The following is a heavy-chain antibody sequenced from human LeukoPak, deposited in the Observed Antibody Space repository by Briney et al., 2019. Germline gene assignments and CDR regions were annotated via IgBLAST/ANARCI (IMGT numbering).Heavy chain of an antibody. CDR1: GFTFSSYE. CDR2: ISSSGSTI. Sequence: GGSLRLSCAASGFTFSSYEMNWVRQAPGKGLEWVSYISSSGSTIYYADSVKGRFTISRDNSKNTLYLQMNSLRAEDTAVYYCAKYIVGATTGAFDIWGQGTMVTVSS. J-gene: IGHJ3*02. D-gene: IGHD1-26*01. V-gene: IGHV3-48*03. CDR3: AKYIVGATTGAFDI.